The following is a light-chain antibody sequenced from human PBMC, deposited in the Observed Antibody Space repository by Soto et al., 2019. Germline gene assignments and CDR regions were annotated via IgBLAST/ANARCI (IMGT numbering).Light chain of an antibody. CDR2: GAS. CDR1: QSVSSSY. J-gene: IGKJ5*01. CDR3: QQYDNSIT. V-gene: IGKV3-20*01. Sequence: EIVLTQSRDTLSLSPGESATLSCRASQSVSSSYLAWYQQKPGQAPRLLIYGASSRATGIPDRFSGSGSGTDFTLTISRLEPEDFAVFYCQQYDNSITFGQGTRLEIE.